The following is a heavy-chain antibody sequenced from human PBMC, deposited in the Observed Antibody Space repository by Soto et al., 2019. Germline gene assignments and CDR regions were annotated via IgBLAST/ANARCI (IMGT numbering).Heavy chain of an antibody. CDR3: AGDPFQGFGS. V-gene: IGHV3-66*01. J-gene: IGHJ5*01. CDR1: GFTVGNNY. Sequence: EVQLVESGGGLVQPGGSLRLSCAASGFTVGNNYMSWVRQAPTKGLEWLSVIFGDGRTYYADCVKGRFTVSRDSSENTLFLQINNLRAEDTAVYYCAGDPFQGFGSWGHGTLVTVSS. CDR2: IFGDGRT.